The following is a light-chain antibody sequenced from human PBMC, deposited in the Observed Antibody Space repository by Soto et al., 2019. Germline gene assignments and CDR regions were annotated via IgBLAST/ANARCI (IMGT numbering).Light chain of an antibody. Sequence: QSALTQPASVSGSPGQSITISCTGSSSDIGPYNLVSWYQHHPGKAPKLMISEVVKRPSGVSNRFSGSKSGNTASRTISGLQAEYEADYYCCSYAGSSMFVFGGGTKGTVL. CDR3: CSYAGSSMFV. V-gene: IGLV2-23*02. CDR1: SSDIGPYNL. CDR2: EVV. J-gene: IGLJ2*01.